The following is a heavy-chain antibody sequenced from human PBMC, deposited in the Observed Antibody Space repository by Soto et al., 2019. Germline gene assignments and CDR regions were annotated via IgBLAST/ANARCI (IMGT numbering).Heavy chain of an antibody. V-gene: IGHV4-31*03. Sequence: QVQLQESGPGLVKPSQTLSLTCTVSGGSISSGGYYWSWTRQHPGKGLERIRYIYYSRSTYYNPSLKNRDTLSVDTPKNQFSLKLTSVTPADTAVYYCARRVFSWGQETLVTVSS. CDR2: IYYSRST. J-gene: IGHJ5*02. CDR3: ARRVFS. D-gene: IGHD3-10*02. CDR1: GGSISSGGYY.